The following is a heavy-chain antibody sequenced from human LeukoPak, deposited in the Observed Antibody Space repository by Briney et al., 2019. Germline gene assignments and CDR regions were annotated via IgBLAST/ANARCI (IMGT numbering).Heavy chain of an antibody. V-gene: IGHV4-30-2*01. CDR3: ARGGRRISDYGMDV. CDR2: VYHSGST. CDR1: GGSISSGGYS. Sequence: PSETLSLTCAVSGGSISSGGYSWSWIRQPPGKGLEWMGYVYHSGSTYYNPSLKSRVTISVDRSKNQFSLKLSSVTAADTAVYYCARGGRRISDYGMDVWGKGTTVTVSS. J-gene: IGHJ6*04. D-gene: IGHD1-26*01.